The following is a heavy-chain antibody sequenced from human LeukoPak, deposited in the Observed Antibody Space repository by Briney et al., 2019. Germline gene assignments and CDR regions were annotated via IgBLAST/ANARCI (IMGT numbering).Heavy chain of an antibody. CDR1: GYTFTGYC. D-gene: IGHD2-21*02. CDR2: IIPIFGIA. CDR3: ARSERGDRFLRYGMDV. J-gene: IGHJ6*02. Sequence: SVKVSCKASGYTFTGYCMHWVRQAPGQGLEWMGRIIPIFGIANYAQKFQGRVTITADKSTSTAYMELSSLRSEDTAVYYCARSERGDRFLRYGMDVWGQGTTVTVSS. V-gene: IGHV1-69*02.